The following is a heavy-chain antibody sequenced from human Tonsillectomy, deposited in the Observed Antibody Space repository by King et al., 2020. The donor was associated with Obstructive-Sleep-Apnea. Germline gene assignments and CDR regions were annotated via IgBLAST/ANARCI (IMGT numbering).Heavy chain of an antibody. D-gene: IGHD3-10*01. CDR2: IRSKAYGGAT. CDR3: TRDGSGSYYKPPFDY. CDR1: GFTFGDYA. V-gene: IGHV3-49*03. Sequence: VQLVESGGGLVQPGRSLRLSCTASGFTFGDYAMSWFRRAPGKGLEWVGFIRSKAYGGATEYAASVKGIFTISREDSKSIAYLQMNSLKTEDTAVYYCTRDGSGSYYKPPFDYWGQGTLVTVSS. J-gene: IGHJ4*02.